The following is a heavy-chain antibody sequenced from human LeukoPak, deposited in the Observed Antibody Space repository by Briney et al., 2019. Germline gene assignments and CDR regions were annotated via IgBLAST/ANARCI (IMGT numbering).Heavy chain of an antibody. CDR3: AKDRYGSGKNYFDT. CDR2: ISYDGSNK. CDR1: GFTFSSYG. Sequence: TGGSLRLSCAASGFTFSSYGMHWVRQAPGKGLEWVAVISYDGSNKYYADSVKGRFTISRDNSKNTLYLQMNSLRPEDTAVFYCAKDRYGSGKNYFDTWGQGTLVTVSS. D-gene: IGHD3-10*01. J-gene: IGHJ5*02. V-gene: IGHV3-30*18.